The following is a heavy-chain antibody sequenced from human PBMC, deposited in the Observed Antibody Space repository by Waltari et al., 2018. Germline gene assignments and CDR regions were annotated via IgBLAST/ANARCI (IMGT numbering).Heavy chain of an antibody. D-gene: IGHD4-17*01. Sequence: QVQLVQSGAEVKKPGSSVKVSCKASGGTFSSYAISWVRQAPGQGLEWMGGIIPIFGTANYAQKFQGRVTITTDESTSTAYMELSSLRSEDTAVYYCARDPFGHDYGGSDYYYYYMDVWGKGTTVTVSS. CDR1: GGTFSSYA. CDR2: IIPIFGTA. J-gene: IGHJ6*03. CDR3: ARDPFGHDYGGSDYYYYYMDV. V-gene: IGHV1-69*05.